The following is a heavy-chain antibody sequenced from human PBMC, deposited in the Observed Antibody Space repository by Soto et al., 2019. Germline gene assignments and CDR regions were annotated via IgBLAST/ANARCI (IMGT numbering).Heavy chain of an antibody. D-gene: IGHD2-2*02. CDR2: IYYSGST. V-gene: IGHV4-59*01. CDR1: GGSISSYY. CDR3: ARTPRCSSTSCYKRDYYYYGMDV. J-gene: IGHJ6*02. Sequence: LSLTCTVSGGSISSYYWSWIRQPPGKGLEWIGYIYYSGSTNYNPSLKSRVTISVDTSKNQFSLKLSSVTAADTAVYYCARTPRCSSTSCYKRDYYYYGMDVWGQGTTVTVSS.